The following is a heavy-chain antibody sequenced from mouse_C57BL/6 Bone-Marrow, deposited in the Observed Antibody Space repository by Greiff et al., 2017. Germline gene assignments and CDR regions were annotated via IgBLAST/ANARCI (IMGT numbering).Heavy chain of an antibody. CDR1: GYTFTSYW. Sequence: VQLQQPGAELVRPGSSVKLSCKASGYTFTSYWMHWVKQRPIQGLEWIGNIDPSDSETHYNQKFKDKATLTVDKSSSTAYMQLSSLTSEDSAVYYCARAHGSSPYFDYWGQGTTLTVSS. V-gene: IGHV1-52*01. CDR3: ARAHGSSPYFDY. J-gene: IGHJ2*01. CDR2: IDPSDSET. D-gene: IGHD1-1*01.